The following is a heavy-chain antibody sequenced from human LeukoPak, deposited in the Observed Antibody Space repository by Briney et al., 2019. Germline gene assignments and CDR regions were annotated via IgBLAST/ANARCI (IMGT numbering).Heavy chain of an antibody. CDR2: ISYSGST. V-gene: IGHV4-59*01. CDR3: ARGPHKFDY. Sequence: SETLSLTCTVSGGSISSYYWSWIRQPPGKGLEWIGYISYSGSTNYNPSLKSRVTIPVDTSKHQFSLKLSAVTAADTAVYYCARGPHKFDYWGQGSLVTVSS. CDR1: GGSISSYY. J-gene: IGHJ4*02.